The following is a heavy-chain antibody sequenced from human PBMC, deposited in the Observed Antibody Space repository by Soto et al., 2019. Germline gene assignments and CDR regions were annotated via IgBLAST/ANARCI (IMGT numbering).Heavy chain of an antibody. V-gene: IGHV4-31*03. CDR2: IYYSGTT. CDR1: GGSTSSGGFY. J-gene: IGHJ3*02. Sequence: PSETLSLTCTVSGGSTSSGGFYWSWIRQHPGKDLEWIGYIYYSGTTHYNPSLKRRDSISVDTSRNQISLKLSSVTAADTAVYYCARTPDIWGQGTMVTVSS. CDR3: ARTPDI.